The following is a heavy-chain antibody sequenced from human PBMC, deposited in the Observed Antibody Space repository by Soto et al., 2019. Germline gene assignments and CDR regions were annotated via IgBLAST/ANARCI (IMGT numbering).Heavy chain of an antibody. CDR1: GFTFSDYY. J-gene: IGHJ4*02. CDR3: GREGITYCSGGSCYSGSGFDY. V-gene: IGHV3-11*01. CDR2: ISSSGSTI. D-gene: IGHD2-15*01. Sequence: PGGSLRLSCAASGFTFSDYYMSWIRQAPGKGLEWVSYISSSGSTIYYADSVKGRFTISRDNAKNSLYLQMNSLRAEDTAVYYCGREGITYCSGGSCYSGSGFDYGGQGTLVPVSS.